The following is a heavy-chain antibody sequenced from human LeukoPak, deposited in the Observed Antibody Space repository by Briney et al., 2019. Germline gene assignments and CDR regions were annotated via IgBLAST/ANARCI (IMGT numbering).Heavy chain of an antibody. CDR2: ISGSGGSI. Sequence: PGGSLRLSCAASGFTFSSYAMSWVRQAPGKGLEWVSAISGSGGSIYYADSVKGRFTISRDNSKNTLYLQMNSLRAEDTAVCYCAKSWSGYYNFDYWGQGTLVTVSP. J-gene: IGHJ4*02. D-gene: IGHD3-3*01. CDR1: GFTFSSYA. V-gene: IGHV3-23*01. CDR3: AKSWSGYYNFDY.